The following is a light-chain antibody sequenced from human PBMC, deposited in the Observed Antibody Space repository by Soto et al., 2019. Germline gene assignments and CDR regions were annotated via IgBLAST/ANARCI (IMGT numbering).Light chain of an antibody. J-gene: IGKJ2*01. CDR2: GVF. CDR3: QHYDGSPRT. V-gene: IGKV3-20*01. CDR1: QGVTSNH. Sequence: ENVLTQSPGTVSLSPGERATLSCRASQGVTSNHLAWYQQKPGQAPRLLIYGVFNRATGIPDRFSGSGSGTGFTLTITRREPEDSAVYFCQHYDGSPRTFGQGTKLEIK.